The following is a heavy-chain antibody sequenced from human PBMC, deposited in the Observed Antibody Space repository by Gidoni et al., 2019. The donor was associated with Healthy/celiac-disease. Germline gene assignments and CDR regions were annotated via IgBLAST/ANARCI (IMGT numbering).Heavy chain of an antibody. J-gene: IGHJ4*02. Sequence: QLQLQESGPGLVKPSETLSLTCTVSGGSIRSSSYYWGWIRQPPGKGLEWIGSIYYRGSTYYHPSLTSRVTISVDTSKNQFSLKLSSVTAADTAVYYCARHAGDDFWSGYYVGAGDYWGQGTLVTVSS. CDR3: ARHAGDDFWSGYYVGAGDY. CDR2: IYYRGST. D-gene: IGHD3-3*01. CDR1: GGSIRSSSYY. V-gene: IGHV4-39*01.